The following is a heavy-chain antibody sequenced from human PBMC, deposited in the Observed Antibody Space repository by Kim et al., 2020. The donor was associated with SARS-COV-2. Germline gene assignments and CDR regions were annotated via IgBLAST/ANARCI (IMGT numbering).Heavy chain of an antibody. J-gene: IGHJ4*02. D-gene: IGHD6-13*01. Sequence: ADAGKGRFTISRDNSTNTLYLQMNSLRAEDTAVYYCAREGAAAGLNKFDYWGQGTLVTVSS. CDR3: AREGAAAGLNKFDY. V-gene: IGHV3-30*01.